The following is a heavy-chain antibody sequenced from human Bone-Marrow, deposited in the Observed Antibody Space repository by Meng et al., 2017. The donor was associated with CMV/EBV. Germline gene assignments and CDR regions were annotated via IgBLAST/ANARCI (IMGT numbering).Heavy chain of an antibody. Sequence: GGSLRLSCAASGFTFSSYSMNWVRQAPGKGLEWVSSISSSSSYIYYADSVKGRFTISRDNAKNSLYLQMNSLRAEDTAVYYCAKWMGSAVVPGAYVNAMDVWGQGTTVTVSS. D-gene: IGHD2-2*01. CDR3: AKWMGSAVVPGAYVNAMDV. J-gene: IGHJ6*02. CDR1: GFTFSSYS. CDR2: ISSSSSYI. V-gene: IGHV3-21*01.